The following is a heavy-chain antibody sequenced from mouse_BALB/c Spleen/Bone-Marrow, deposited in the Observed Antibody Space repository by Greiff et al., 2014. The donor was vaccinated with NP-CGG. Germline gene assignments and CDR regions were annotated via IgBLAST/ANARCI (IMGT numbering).Heavy chain of an antibody. Sequence: VQVVESGAELARPGASVKMSCKASGYTFTYYTMYWVKQRPGQGLEWIGYINPNSDYTNYNQKFKDKATLTADKSSSTAYMQLSSLTSEDSAVYYCAREVYCSWFAYWGQGTLVTVSA. CDR2: INPNSDYT. J-gene: IGHJ3*01. D-gene: IGHD1-1*01. CDR1: GYTFTYYT. V-gene: IGHV1-4*01. CDR3: AREVYCSWFAY.